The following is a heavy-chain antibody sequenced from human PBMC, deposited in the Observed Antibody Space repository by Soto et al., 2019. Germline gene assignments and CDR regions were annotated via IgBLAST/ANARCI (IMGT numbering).Heavy chain of an antibody. J-gene: IGHJ4*02. CDR3: ARDRDGYIIDY. CDR1: GGSISSSSYY. D-gene: IGHD5-12*01. Sequence: PSETLSLTCTVSGGSISSSSYYWGWIRQPPGKGLEWIGSIYYSGSTYYNQSLKNQVNKSVDTSKNQFSLKLSSVTAADTAVYYCARDRDGYIIDYWGQGTLVTVSS. V-gene: IGHV4-39*02. CDR2: IYYSGST.